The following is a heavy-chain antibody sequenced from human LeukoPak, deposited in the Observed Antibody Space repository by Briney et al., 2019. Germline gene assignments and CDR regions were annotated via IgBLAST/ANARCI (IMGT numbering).Heavy chain of an antibody. J-gene: IGHJ4*02. CDR2: IHHSGRS. Sequence: SETLSLTCTVSADSLSSGGHYWAWIRQFPGKGLESIGFIHHSGRSRHNPPLKDRVAISVDTSRKQFALKLSSVTAADTAMYYCARGGNRFGGFYFDYWGQGIQVIVS. CDR3: ARGGNRFGGFYFDY. D-gene: IGHD3-10*01. CDR1: ADSLSSGGHY. V-gene: IGHV4-31*03.